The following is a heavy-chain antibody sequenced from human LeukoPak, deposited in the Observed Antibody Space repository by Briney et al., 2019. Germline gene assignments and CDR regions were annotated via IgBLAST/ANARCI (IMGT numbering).Heavy chain of an antibody. CDR1: GGSFSGYY. CDR3: ARAWGYDILTGYYRGWYFDL. V-gene: IGHV4-34*09. J-gene: IGHJ2*01. Sequence: SETLSLTCAVYGGSFSGYYWSWIRQPPGKGLEWIGYIYYTGSTYYNPSLKSRLTISVDTSKNQFSLSLSSVTAADTALYYCARAWGYDILTGYYRGWYFDLWGRGTLVTVSS. D-gene: IGHD3-9*01. CDR2: IYYTGST.